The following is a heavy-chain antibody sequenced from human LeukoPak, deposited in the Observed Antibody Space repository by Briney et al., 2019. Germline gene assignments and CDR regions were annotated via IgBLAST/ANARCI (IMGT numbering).Heavy chain of an antibody. D-gene: IGHD2-2*01. J-gene: IGHJ6*03. CDR2: IYTSGST. CDR3: ARDRGVVVPAARRSYYYYMDV. CDR1: GGSISSYY. V-gene: IGHV4-4*07. Sequence: SETLSLTCTVSGGSISSYYWSWIRQPAGKGLEWIGRIYTSGSTNYNPSLKSRVTMSVDTSKNQFSLKLSSVTAADTTVYYCARDRGVVVPAARRSYYYYMDVWGKGTTVTVSS.